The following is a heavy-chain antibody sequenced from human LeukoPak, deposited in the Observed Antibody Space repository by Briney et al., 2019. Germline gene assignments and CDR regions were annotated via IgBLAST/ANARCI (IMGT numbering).Heavy chain of an antibody. D-gene: IGHD3-9*01. Sequence: ASVKVSCKASGYTFTGYYMHWVRQAPGQGLEWMGWINPNSGGTNYAQKFQGRVTMTRDTSISTAYMELSRLRSDGTAVYYCARTDILTGYYFDYWGQGTLVTVSS. V-gene: IGHV1-2*02. J-gene: IGHJ4*02. CDR3: ARTDILTGYYFDY. CDR2: INPNSGGT. CDR1: GYTFTGYY.